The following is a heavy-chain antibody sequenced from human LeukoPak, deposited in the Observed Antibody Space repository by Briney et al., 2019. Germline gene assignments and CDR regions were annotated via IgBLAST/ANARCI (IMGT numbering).Heavy chain of an antibody. CDR1: GFTFSGSA. CDR2: IRSKANSYAT. J-gene: IGHJ6*03. Sequence: PGGSLRLSCAASGFTFSGSAMHWVRQASGKGLEWVGRIRSKANSYATAYAASVKGRFTISRDDSKNTAYLQMNSLRAEDTAVYYCARVFDYYYMDVWGKGTTVTVSS. CDR3: ARVFDYYYMDV. V-gene: IGHV3-73*01.